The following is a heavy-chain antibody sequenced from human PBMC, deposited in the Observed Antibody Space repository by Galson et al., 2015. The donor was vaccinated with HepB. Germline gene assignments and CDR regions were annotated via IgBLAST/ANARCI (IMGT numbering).Heavy chain of an antibody. CDR3: ARDLKYRNTWYNGAFDI. Sequence: SLRLSCAASGFIVSDNYMNWVRQAPGKGLEWVSLIYTNGNAYYSDSVEGRFTISRDNAKNTLYLQMDSLRPEDTAVYFCARDLKYRNTWYNGAFDIWGQGTLVTVSS. CDR1: GFIVSDNY. V-gene: IGHV3-66*03. D-gene: IGHD6-13*01. J-gene: IGHJ3*02. CDR2: IYTNGNA.